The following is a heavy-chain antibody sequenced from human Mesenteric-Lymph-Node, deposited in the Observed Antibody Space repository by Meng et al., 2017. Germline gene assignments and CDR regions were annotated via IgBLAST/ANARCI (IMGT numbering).Heavy chain of an antibody. CDR3: VRERPRANVDASMDLIDY. V-gene: IGHV4-4*02. J-gene: IGHJ4*02. CDR1: WLSISSSDW. D-gene: IGHD4/OR15-4a*01. CDR2: IFHTGNA. Sequence: QVQRQGWGQGLGKASGTLSPPCAVFWLSISSSDWWGWVRQTPGKGLEWIGEIFHTGNANYNPSLKSRVSMSVDNSKNQFSLNLISVTAADTAVYYCVRERPRANVDASMDLIDYWGQGTLVTVSS.